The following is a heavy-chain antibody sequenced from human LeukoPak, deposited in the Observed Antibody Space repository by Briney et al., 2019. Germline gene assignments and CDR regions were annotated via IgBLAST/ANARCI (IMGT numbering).Heavy chain of an antibody. CDR2: ISGSGGST. CDR3: AKDAADTAMVYYYYMDV. J-gene: IGHJ6*03. Sequence: GGSLRLSXAASGFTFSSYAMSWVRQAPGKGLEWVSAISGSGGSTYYADSVKGRFTISRDNSKNTLYLQMNSLRAEDTAVYYCAKDAADTAMVYYYYMDVWGKGTTVTVSS. CDR1: GFTFSSYA. D-gene: IGHD5-18*01. V-gene: IGHV3-23*01.